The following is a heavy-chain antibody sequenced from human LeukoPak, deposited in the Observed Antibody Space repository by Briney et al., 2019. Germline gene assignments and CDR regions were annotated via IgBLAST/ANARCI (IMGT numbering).Heavy chain of an antibody. CDR1: GFIFDDYA. CDR2: ISWNSGSI. CDR3: AKACGGTCSDAFDI. V-gene: IGHV3-9*03. J-gene: IGHJ3*02. D-gene: IGHD2-15*01. Sequence: PGRSLRLSGATSGFIFDDYAMHWVRQAPGKGLEWVSGISWNSGSIGYADSVKGRFTISRDNAKNSLYLQMNSLRAEDMALYYCAKACGGTCSDAFDIWGQGTMVTVSS.